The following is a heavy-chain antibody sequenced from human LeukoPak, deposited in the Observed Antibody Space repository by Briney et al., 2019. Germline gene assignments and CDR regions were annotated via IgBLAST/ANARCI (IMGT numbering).Heavy chain of an antibody. D-gene: IGHD1-26*01. Sequence: PSETLSLTCAVAGGSFSGYFWTWVRQPPGKGLEWIGEINHDGSTNYNPSLRSRLSMSVDTSKAQFSLSLNSVTAADTAVYYCARRRGKWDVNWFDPWGPGTLVTVSS. J-gene: IGHJ5*02. CDR3: ARRRGKWDVNWFDP. V-gene: IGHV4-34*01. CDR2: INHDGST. CDR1: GGSFSGYF.